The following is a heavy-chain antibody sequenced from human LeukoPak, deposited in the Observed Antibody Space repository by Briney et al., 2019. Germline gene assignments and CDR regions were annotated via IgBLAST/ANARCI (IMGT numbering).Heavy chain of an antibody. V-gene: IGHV1-2*02. CDR3: ARGATLAWGE. CDR2: INPNSGGT. Sequence: ASVKVSCKASGYTFTSYGISWVRQAPGQGLEWMGWINPNSGGTNYAQKFQGRVTMTRDTSISTAYMELSRLRSDDTAVYYCARGATLAWGEWGQGTLVTVSS. D-gene: IGHD1-26*01. CDR1: GYTFTSYG. J-gene: IGHJ4*02.